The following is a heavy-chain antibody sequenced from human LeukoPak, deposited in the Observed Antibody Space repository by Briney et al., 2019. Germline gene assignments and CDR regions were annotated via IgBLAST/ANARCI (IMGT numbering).Heavy chain of an antibody. D-gene: IGHD5-18*01. CDR1: VGSISSYY. V-gene: IGHV4-59*01. CDR3: ARASRDGYSYGLVDY. CDR2: IYYSGRT. Sequence: SETLSLTCTVSVGSISSYYWSWIRQPPGEGLEWIWDIYYSGRTNYNPHLKSPVTISVDTSKNQFSLYMSSVSAADTAVYYCARASRDGYSYGLVDYWGQGTLVTVSS. J-gene: IGHJ4*02.